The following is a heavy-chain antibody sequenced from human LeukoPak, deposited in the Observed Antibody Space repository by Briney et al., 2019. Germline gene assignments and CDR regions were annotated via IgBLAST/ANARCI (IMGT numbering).Heavy chain of an antibody. J-gene: IGHJ4*02. Sequence: SEILSLTCTVSGGSISSYYWSWIRQPPGKGLGWTGYIYCSGSTNYNPSLKSRVTTPVDTSKTQFSLKLSSVTPADTAVYYCARVTVAGEADYWGQGTLVTVSS. D-gene: IGHD6-19*01. CDR1: GGSISSYY. CDR2: IYCSGST. V-gene: IGHV4-59*01. CDR3: ARVTVAGEADY.